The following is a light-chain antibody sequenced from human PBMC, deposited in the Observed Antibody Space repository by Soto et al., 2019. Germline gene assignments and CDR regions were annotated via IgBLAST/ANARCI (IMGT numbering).Light chain of an antibody. CDR1: KNDIGVYDF. CDR3: KSYAGSNTYV. CDR2: DVV. Sequence: QSALTQPPSASGSPGQSVTISCTGTKNDIGVYDFVSWYQHHPGKAPRLIIYDVVQRPSGVPDRFSGSKSGNTASLTVSGLQAADEGDYFCKSYAGSNTYVFGRGTKVTVL. V-gene: IGLV2-8*01. J-gene: IGLJ1*01.